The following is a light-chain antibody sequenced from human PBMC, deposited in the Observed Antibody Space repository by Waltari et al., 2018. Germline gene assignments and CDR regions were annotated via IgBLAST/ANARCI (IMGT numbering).Light chain of an antibody. CDR3: TSRDSSGNLWV. V-gene: IGLV3-19*01. CDR2: GKN. CDR1: SLRSYY. Sequence: SSELTQDPAVSVALGQTVRITCQGDSLRSYYASWYQQKPGQAPVLVIYGKNNRPSGIPDRFSGSSSGNTASLTITGAQAEDEADYYCTSRDSSGNLWVFGTGTKVTVL. J-gene: IGLJ1*01.